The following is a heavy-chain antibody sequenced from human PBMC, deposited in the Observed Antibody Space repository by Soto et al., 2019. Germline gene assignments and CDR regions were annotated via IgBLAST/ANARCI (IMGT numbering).Heavy chain of an antibody. CDR2: VDPSDSYT. CDR3: ARYYDSSGWFDI. Sequence: GESLKISCKGSGYSFTSYWISWVRQMPGKGLEWMGRVDPSDSYTNYSPSFQGHVSISADKSISTAYLQWSSLKASDTAMYYCARYYDSSGWFDIWGQGTMVTVSS. D-gene: IGHD3-22*01. J-gene: IGHJ3*02. CDR1: GYSFTSYW. V-gene: IGHV5-10-1*01.